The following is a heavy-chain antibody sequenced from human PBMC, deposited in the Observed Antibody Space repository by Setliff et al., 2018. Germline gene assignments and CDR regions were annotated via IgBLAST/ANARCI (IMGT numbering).Heavy chain of an antibody. Sequence: SETLSLTCTVSGGSISSSSYYWGWIRQPPGKGLEWIGDINYLGNTNYNPSLKSRVSISVDTSKNQLSLKLSPVTAADTAVYYCARVKIAILPAAIDYWGQGTLVTVSS. CDR1: GGSISSSSYY. CDR3: ARVKIAILPAAIDY. D-gene: IGHD2-2*01. CDR2: INYLGNT. J-gene: IGHJ4*02. V-gene: IGHV4-39*07.